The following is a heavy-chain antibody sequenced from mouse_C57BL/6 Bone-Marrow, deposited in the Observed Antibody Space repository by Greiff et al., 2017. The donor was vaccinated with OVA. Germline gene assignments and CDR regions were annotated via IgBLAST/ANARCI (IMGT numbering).Heavy chain of an antibody. D-gene: IGHD2-4*01. CDR1: GYTFTSYW. CDR2: IDPSDRYP. Sequence: QVQLQQPGAELVMPGASVKLSCKASGYTFTSYWMHWVKQRPGQGLEWIGEIDPSDRYPPSHPQFTVHSTLTVDKSSRTAYMQLSSLTSEDSAVYYCAREGNYDYNFDYWGQGTTLTVSS. J-gene: IGHJ2*01. V-gene: IGHV1-69*01. CDR3: AREGNYDYNFDY.